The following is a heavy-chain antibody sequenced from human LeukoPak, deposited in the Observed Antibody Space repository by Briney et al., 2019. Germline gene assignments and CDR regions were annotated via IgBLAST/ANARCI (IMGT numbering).Heavy chain of an antibody. D-gene: IGHD5-24*01. CDR3: TRIRDAYTLDY. CDR1: GFSLGDYA. J-gene: IGHJ4*02. Sequence: GGSLRLSCTGSGFSLGDYAMSWVRQAPGKGLEWLGFIKSKTYGETTGYAASVRGRCTISRDDSESIAYLQMNSLKTADTAVYFCTRIRDAYTLDYWGQGTLVTVSS. V-gene: IGHV3-49*04. CDR2: IKSKTYGETT.